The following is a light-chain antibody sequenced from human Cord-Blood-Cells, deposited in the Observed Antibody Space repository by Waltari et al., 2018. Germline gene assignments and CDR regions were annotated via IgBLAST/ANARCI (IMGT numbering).Light chain of an antibody. CDR1: QSVLYSSNNKNY. Sequence: DIVMTQSPDSLAVSLGERATINCKSSQSVLYSSNNKNYLAWYQQKPGQPPKLLICWASTRESGVPDRFSGSGSGTEFTLTISSLQAEDVAVYYCQQYYSTPLTCGGGTKVEIK. J-gene: IGKJ4*01. CDR3: QQYYSTPLT. CDR2: WAS. V-gene: IGKV4-1*01.